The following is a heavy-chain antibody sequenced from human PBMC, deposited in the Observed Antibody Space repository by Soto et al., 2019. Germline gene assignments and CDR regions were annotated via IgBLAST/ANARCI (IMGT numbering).Heavy chain of an antibody. CDR2: IYYSGST. D-gene: IGHD3-10*01. Sequence: KTSETLSLTCTVSGGSISSYYWSWIRQPPGKGLEWIGYIYYSGSTNYNPSLKSRVTISVDTSKNQFSLKLSSVTAADTAVYYCARDLGDYGSGSYPKYYYYYYGMDVWGQGTTVTVSS. CDR1: GGSISSYY. V-gene: IGHV4-59*01. CDR3: ARDLGDYGSGSYPKYYYYYYGMDV. J-gene: IGHJ6*02.